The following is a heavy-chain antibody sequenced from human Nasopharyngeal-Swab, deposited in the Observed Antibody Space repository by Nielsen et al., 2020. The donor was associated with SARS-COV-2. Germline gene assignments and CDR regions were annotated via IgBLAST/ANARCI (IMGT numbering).Heavy chain of an antibody. CDR2: IYYSGST. V-gene: IGHV4-59*08. J-gene: IGHJ4*02. CDR1: GGSISSYH. D-gene: IGHD3-22*01. CDR3: ARQLDYYDSSGYYLRYFDY. Sequence: SETLSLTCTVSGGSISSYHWSWIRQPPGKGLEWVGYIYYSGSTNYNPSLKSRVTISVDTSKNQFSLKLSSVTAADTAVYYCARQLDYYDSSGYYLRYFDYWGQGTLVTVSS.